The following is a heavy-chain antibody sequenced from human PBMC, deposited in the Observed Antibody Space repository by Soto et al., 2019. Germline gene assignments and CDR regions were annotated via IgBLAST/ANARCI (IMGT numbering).Heavy chain of an antibody. V-gene: IGHV1-46*03. CDR1: GYTFTSYY. Sequence: ASVKVSCKASGYTFTSYYMHWVRQAPGQGLEWMGIINPSGGSTSYARKFQGRVTMTRDTSTSKVYMELSSLRSEDTAVYYCARDQVTDYYYYMDFWGKGTTVTVTS. CDR2: INPSGGST. D-gene: IGHD5-18*01. J-gene: IGHJ6*03. CDR3: ARDQVTDYYYYMDF.